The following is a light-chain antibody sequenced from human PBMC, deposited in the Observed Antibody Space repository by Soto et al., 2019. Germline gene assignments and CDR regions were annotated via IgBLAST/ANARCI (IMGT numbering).Light chain of an antibody. J-gene: IGKJ5*01. Sequence: IVLTQSPAILSLSPGERATLSCRASQSISTDLAWYQHKPGQAPRLVIYDASNRATGISARXXXXXXXXXXXXXINSLEPEDFAVYYCQQRSNWPITFGQGTRLE. CDR1: QSISTD. CDR2: DAS. CDR3: QQRSNWPIT. V-gene: IGKV3-11*01.